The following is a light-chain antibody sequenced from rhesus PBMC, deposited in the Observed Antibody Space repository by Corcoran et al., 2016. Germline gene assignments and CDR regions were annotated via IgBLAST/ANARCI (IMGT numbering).Light chain of an antibody. CDR1: QNIYSN. CDR2: TAA. J-gene: IGKJ2*01. V-gene: IGKV1-44*01. CDR3: QHYYDNPYS. Sequence: DIQMTQSPSALSASVGDRVTISCRASQNIYSNLAWYQQKPGKAPKLLLYTAARLETGIPSRFSGSGSGTDLTLTISSLQPEDSADYYCQHYYDNPYSFGQGTKVEI.